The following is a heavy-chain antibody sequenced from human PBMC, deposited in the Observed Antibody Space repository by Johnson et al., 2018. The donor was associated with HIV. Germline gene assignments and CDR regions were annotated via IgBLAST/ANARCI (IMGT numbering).Heavy chain of an antibody. Sequence: QMLLVESGGGVVQPGRSLRLSCAASGFTFSSYGMNWVLQAPGKGLEWVAVISYDGSNKYYADSVKGRFTISRDTSKNTLYLQMNSLSAEDTAVYDCARDRGYYESSGGDAFDIWGQGTMVTVSS. CDR3: ARDRGYYESSGGDAFDI. CDR2: ISYDGSNK. J-gene: IGHJ3*02. CDR1: GFTFSSYG. D-gene: IGHD3-22*01. V-gene: IGHV3-30*03.